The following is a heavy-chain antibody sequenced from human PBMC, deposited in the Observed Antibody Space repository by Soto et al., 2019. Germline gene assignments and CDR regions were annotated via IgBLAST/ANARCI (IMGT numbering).Heavy chain of an antibody. Sequence: VSLRLSCSAXGFTFSSYAMHWVRQAPGKGLEYVSAISSNGGSTYYADSVKGRFTISRDNSKNTLYLQMSSLRAEDTAVYYCVKGPPYGSGSYYFDYWGQGTLVTVSS. CDR3: VKGPPYGSGSYYFDY. CDR1: GFTFSSYA. V-gene: IGHV3-64D*06. D-gene: IGHD3-10*01. CDR2: ISSNGGST. J-gene: IGHJ4*02.